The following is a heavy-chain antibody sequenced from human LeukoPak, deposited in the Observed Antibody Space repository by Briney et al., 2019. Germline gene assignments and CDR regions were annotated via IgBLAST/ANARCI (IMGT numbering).Heavy chain of an antibody. Sequence: GGSLRLSCAASGFTFSNHGMNWVRQAPGKGLEWVSAISGSGGSTYYADSVKGRFTISRDNSKNTLYLQMNSLRAEDTAVYYCAKDRGITMVRGVKMGYWGQGTLVTVSS. D-gene: IGHD3-10*01. CDR2: ISGSGGST. CDR1: GFTFSNHG. V-gene: IGHV3-23*01. CDR3: AKDRGITMVRGVKMGY. J-gene: IGHJ4*02.